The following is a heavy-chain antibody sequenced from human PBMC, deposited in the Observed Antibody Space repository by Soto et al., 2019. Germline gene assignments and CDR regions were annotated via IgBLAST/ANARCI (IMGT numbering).Heavy chain of an antibody. V-gene: IGHV3-23*01. CDR1: GFTFSSYA. J-gene: IGHJ3*02. CDR2: ISGSGGST. Sequence: GGSLRLSCAASGFTFSSYAMSWVRQAPGKGLEWVSAISGSGGSTYYADSVKGRFTISRDNSKNTLYLQMNSLRTEDTAVYYCAKDVVRLRYFDWLLFTLDAFDIWGQGTMVTVSS. CDR3: AKDVVRLRYFDWLLFTLDAFDI. D-gene: IGHD3-9*01.